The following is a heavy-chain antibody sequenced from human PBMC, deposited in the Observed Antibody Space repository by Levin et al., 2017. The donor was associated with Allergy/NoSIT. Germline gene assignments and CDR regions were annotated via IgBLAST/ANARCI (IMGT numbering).Heavy chain of an antibody. CDR3: AAGAESAGYYPTY. V-gene: IGHV1-58*02. D-gene: IGHD3-9*01. J-gene: IGHJ4*02. CDR2: IVVGSGNT. Sequence: SVKVSCKASGFTFTSSAMQWVRQARGQRLEWIGWIVVGSGNTNYAQKFQERVTITRDMSTSTAYMELSSLRSEDTAVYYCAAGAESAGYYPTYWGQGTLVTVSS. CDR1: GFTFTSSA.